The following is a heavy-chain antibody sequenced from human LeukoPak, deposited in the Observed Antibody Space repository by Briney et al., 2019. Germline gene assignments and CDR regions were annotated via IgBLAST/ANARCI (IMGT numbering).Heavy chain of an antibody. CDR3: AKDITILYYIDY. CDR1: RFTFSSYA. J-gene: IGHJ4*02. CDR2: ISACGGST. V-gene: IGHV3-23*01. Sequence: GGSLKLSCAASRFTFSSYAMSWVRQAPGKGLEWVSAISACGGSTYYAHSLKGRVTISRDNSKNTLYLQMNSLRAEDTAVYYCAKDITILYYIDYWGQGTLVTVSS. D-gene: IGHD3-3*01.